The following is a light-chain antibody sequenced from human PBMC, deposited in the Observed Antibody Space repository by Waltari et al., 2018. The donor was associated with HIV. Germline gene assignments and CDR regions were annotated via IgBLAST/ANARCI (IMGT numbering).Light chain of an antibody. CDR1: SGSVSTSYC. Sequence: QTVVTQGPSFSVSPGGTVTLTFGLSSGSVSTSYCPSWYQQTPGQAPRTLIYNTNTRSSGVPDRFSGSILGNKAALTIAGAQADDESDYYCVLYMGSGISVFGGGTKLTVL. V-gene: IGLV8-61*01. CDR3: VLYMGSGISV. J-gene: IGLJ3*02. CDR2: NTN.